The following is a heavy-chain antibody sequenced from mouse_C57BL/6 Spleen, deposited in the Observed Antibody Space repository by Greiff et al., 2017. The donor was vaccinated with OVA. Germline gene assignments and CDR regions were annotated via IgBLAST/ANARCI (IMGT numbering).Heavy chain of an antibody. J-gene: IGHJ4*01. Sequence: VQLQQSGPGLVKPSQSLSLTCSVTGYSITSGYYWNWIRQFPGNKLEWMGYISYDGSNNYNPSLKNRISITRDTSKNQFFLKLNSVTTEDTATYYCASANPFYYAMDYWGQGTSVTVSS. CDR3: ASANPFYYAMDY. D-gene: IGHD4-1*01. V-gene: IGHV3-6*01. CDR1: GYSITSGYY. CDR2: ISYDGSN.